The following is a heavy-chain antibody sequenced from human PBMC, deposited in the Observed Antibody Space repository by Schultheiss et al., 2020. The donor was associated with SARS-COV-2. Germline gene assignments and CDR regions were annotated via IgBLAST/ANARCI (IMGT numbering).Heavy chain of an antibody. Sequence: ASVKVSCKASGYTFIGDYIHWVRQAPGQGLEWMGWISAYNGNTNYAQKFQGRVTMTEDTSTDTAYLELSGLRSDDTGLYYCTTHYFDYAWGSYRIDWGQGSVVTVSS. J-gene: IGHJ4*02. CDR2: ISAYNGNT. D-gene: IGHD3-16*02. CDR1: GYTFIGDY. CDR3: TTHYFDYAWGSYRID. V-gene: IGHV1-18*04.